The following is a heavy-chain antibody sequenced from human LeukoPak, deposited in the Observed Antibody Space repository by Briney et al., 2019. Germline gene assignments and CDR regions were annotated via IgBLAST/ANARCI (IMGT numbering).Heavy chain of an antibody. CDR3: AMLVDYYYGMDV. Sequence: KHWGALRLSCAASGFTFSSYSMNWVRQAPGKGLEWVSSISSSSSYIYYADSAKGRFTISRDNAKNSLYLQMNSLRAEDTAVYYCAMLVDYYYGMDVWGQGTTVTVSS. J-gene: IGHJ6*02. CDR2: ISSSSSYI. CDR1: GFTFSSYS. V-gene: IGHV3-21*01. D-gene: IGHD6-13*01.